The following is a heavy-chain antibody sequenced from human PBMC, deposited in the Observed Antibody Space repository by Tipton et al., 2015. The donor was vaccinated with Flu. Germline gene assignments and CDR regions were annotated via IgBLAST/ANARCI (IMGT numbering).Heavy chain of an antibody. D-gene: IGHD2-21*01. CDR1: GITFSSSW. J-gene: IGHJ4*02. CDR3: ASEDRARGESPFGY. CDR2: IKQDGSEK. Sequence: AVSGITFSSSWMTWVRQAPGKGPEWVANIKQDGSEKYYVDSVEGRFTISRDNAKNSLYLQMNSLRAEDTAVYYCASEDRARGESPFGYWGQGALVTVSS. V-gene: IGHV3-7*01.